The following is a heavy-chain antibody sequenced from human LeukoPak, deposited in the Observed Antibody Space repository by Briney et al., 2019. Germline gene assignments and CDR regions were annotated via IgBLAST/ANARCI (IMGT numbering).Heavy chain of an antibody. D-gene: IGHD3-22*01. CDR2: INWNGGST. J-gene: IGHJ4*02. Sequence: GGSLRLSCAASGFTFDDYGMSGVRQAPGKGLEGVSGINWNGGSTGYADSVKGRFTISRDNAKNSLYLQMNSLRAEDTALYYCARRDSYDSSGYYCDYWGQGTLVTVSS. V-gene: IGHV3-20*04. CDR1: GFTFDDYG. CDR3: ARRDSYDSSGYYCDY.